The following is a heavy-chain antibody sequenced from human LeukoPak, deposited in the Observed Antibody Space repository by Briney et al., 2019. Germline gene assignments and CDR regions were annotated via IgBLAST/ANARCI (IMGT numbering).Heavy chain of an antibody. D-gene: IGHD2-2*01. CDR3: ARSDCSTTSCPSMYYGVDV. CDR1: GGSISSGGYS. CDR2: IYHSGST. V-gene: IGHV4-30-2*06. J-gene: IGHJ6*02. Sequence: PSQTLSLTCTVSGGSISSGGYSWSWLRQSPGKGLEWIGYIYHSGSTYYNPSLESRVTISVDRSKNQFSLNLSSVTAADTAVYYCARSDCSTTSCPSMYYGVDVWGQGTTVTVSS.